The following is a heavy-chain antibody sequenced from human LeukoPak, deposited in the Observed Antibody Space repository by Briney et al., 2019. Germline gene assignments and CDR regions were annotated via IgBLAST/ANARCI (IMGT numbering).Heavy chain of an antibody. Sequence: KVSCKASGYTFTGYYMHWVRQAPGQGLEWMGWTNPDNGNTNYAQKFQGRVSITTDTSTRTAYMELRSLRSDDTAVYYCARDHRLTTMVRGVITHLSGWFDPWGQGTLVTVSS. J-gene: IGHJ5*02. CDR2: TNPDNGNT. D-gene: IGHD3-10*01. CDR1: GYTFTGYY. V-gene: IGHV1-18*04. CDR3: ARDHRLTTMVRGVITHLSGWFDP.